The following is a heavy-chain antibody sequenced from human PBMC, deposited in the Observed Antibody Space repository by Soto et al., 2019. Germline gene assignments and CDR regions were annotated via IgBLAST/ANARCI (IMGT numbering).Heavy chain of an antibody. CDR1: GGTFGSDA. CDR3: ARDRTDSGYYTNWLDP. CDR2: ITPIFGTT. J-gene: IGHJ5*02. V-gene: IGHV1-69*06. D-gene: IGHD3-22*01. Sequence: ASVKVSCKASGGTFGSDAITWVRQAPGQGLEWVGRITPIFGTTNYAQNLQGRVTISADKSTLTSYMELHSLTSDDTALYYCARDRTDSGYYTNWLDPWGQGTQVTVSS.